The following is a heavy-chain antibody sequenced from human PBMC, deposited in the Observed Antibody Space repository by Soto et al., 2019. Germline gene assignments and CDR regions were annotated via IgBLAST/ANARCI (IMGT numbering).Heavy chain of an antibody. V-gene: IGHV1-24*01. CDR2: FDPEDGET. D-gene: IGHD3-9*01. CDR1: GYTLTELS. CDR3: ARLGKGRDWSGGAYDV. J-gene: IGHJ3*01. Sequence: ASVKGSCKVSGYTLTELSMHWVLQAPVKGLEWMGGFDPEDGETIYAQKFQGRVTMTEDTSTDTAYMELSSLRSEDTAVYYCARLGKGRDWSGGAYDVWGQGTMVTVSS.